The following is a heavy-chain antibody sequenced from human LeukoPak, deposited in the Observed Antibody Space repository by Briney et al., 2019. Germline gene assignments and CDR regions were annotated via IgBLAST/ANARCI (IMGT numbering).Heavy chain of an antibody. CDR2: INHSGST. CDR3: ARGCYSSGCYTWHDAFDI. V-gene: IGHV4-34*01. D-gene: IGHD6-19*01. Sequence: AETLSLTCAVYGGSFSGYYWSWIRQPPGKGLEWIGEINHSGSTNYNPSLKSRVTISVDTSKNQFSLKLSSVTAADTAVYYFARGCYSSGCYTWHDAFDIWGQGTMVTVSS. CDR1: GGSFSGYY. J-gene: IGHJ3*02.